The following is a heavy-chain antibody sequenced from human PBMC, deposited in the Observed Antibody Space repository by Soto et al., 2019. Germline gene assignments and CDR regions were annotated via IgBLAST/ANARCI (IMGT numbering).Heavy chain of an antibody. V-gene: IGHV3-74*01. Sequence: GGSLRLSCEASGFTFNTLGMHWVRQAPGKGLEWVAAINSDGSSISYADSVKGRFTISRDNAKNTLYLQMNSLRAEDTAVYYCARPLASTDDYGDKLAPLDYWGQGTLVTVS. CDR1: GFTFNTLG. CDR3: ARPLASTDDYGDKLAPLDY. CDR2: INSDGSSI. J-gene: IGHJ4*02. D-gene: IGHD4-17*01.